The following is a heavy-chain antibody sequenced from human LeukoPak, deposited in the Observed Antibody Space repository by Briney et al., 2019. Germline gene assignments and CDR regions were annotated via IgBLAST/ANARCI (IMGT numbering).Heavy chain of an antibody. CDR2: MNSNSGNT. D-gene: IGHD6-13*01. Sequence: ASVKVSCKASGYTFTSYDINWVRQATGQGLEWMGWMNSNSGNTGYAQKFQGRVTMTRNTSISTAYMELSSLRSEDTAVCYCARDGIAAAGLYWGQETLVTVSS. CDR1: GYTFTSYD. J-gene: IGHJ4*02. CDR3: ARDGIAAAGLY. V-gene: IGHV1-8*01.